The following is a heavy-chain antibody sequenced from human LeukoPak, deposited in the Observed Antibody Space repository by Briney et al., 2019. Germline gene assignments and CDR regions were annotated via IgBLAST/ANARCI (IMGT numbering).Heavy chain of an antibody. V-gene: IGHV1-2*02. D-gene: IGHD5-18*01. CDR2: INPNSGGT. J-gene: IGHJ4*02. Sequence: GASVKVSCKASGYTFTGYYMHWVRQAPGQGLEWMGWINPNSGGTNYAQKFQGRVTMTRDTSISTAYMELSRLRSDDTAVYYCARVAGRGYSQSFDYWGQGTLVTVSS. CDR3: ARVAGRGYSQSFDY. CDR1: GYTFTGYY.